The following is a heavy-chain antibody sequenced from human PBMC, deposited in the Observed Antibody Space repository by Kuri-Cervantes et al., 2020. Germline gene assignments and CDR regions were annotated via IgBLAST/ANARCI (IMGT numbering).Heavy chain of an antibody. V-gene: IGHV4-39*07. D-gene: IGHD2-2*01. CDR2: IYHSGST. CDR3: ARVWGGSSLDY. J-gene: IGHJ4*02. CDR1: GGSISSSSYY. Sequence: GSLRLSCTVSGGSISSSSYYWGWIRQPPGKGLEWIGEIYHSGSTNYNPSLKSRVTISVDKSKNQFSLKLSSVTAADTAVYYCARVWGGSSLDYWGQGTLVTVSS.